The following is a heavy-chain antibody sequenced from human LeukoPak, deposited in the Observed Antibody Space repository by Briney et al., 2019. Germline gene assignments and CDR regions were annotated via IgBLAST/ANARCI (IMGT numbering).Heavy chain of an antibody. J-gene: IGHJ4*02. CDR1: GFTFSSYS. Sequence: GGSLRLSCAASGFTFSSYSMNWVRQAPGKGLEWVSSISSSSSYIYYADSVKGRFTISRDNAKNSLYLQMNSLRAEDTAVYYCARAGYSGYEPFDYWSQGTLVTVSS. D-gene: IGHD5-12*01. CDR3: ARAGYSGYEPFDY. CDR2: ISSSSSYI. V-gene: IGHV3-21*01.